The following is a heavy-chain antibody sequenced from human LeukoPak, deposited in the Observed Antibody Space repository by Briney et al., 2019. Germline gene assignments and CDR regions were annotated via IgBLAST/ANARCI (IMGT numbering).Heavy chain of an antibody. V-gene: IGHV1-18*01. D-gene: IGHD3-10*01. CDR2: ISAYNGNT. CDR3: ARVTMVRGVIINHPSFDY. J-gene: IGHJ4*02. Sequence: ASVKVSCKASGYTFTSYGISWVRQAPGQGLEWMGWISAYNGNTNYAQKLQGRVTMTTDTSTSTAYMELRSLRSDDTAVYYCARVTMVRGVIINHPSFDYWGQGTLVIVSS. CDR1: GYTFTSYG.